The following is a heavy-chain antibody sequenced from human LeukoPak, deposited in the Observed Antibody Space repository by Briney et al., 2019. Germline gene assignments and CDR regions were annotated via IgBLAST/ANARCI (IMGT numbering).Heavy chain of an antibody. CDR3: ARDSTYYYDSGSSGPHYFDN. J-gene: IGHJ4*02. Sequence: GGSLILSCAASGFTFSNYAMHWVRQAPGKGLEWVSLISSGGTYEYYADSVKGRFTISRDNSKNMLYLQLNSLRAEDTAVYYCARDSTYYYDSGSSGPHYFDNWGQGTLVTVSS. CDR1: GFTFSNYA. CDR2: ISSGGTYE. V-gene: IGHV3-30*01. D-gene: IGHD3-10*01.